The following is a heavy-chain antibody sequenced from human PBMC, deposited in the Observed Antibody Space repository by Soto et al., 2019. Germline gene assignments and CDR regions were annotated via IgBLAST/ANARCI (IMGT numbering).Heavy chain of an antibody. CDR1: GYTFTSYG. D-gene: IGHD3-16*02. CDR3: ARDLDYVWGSYRHTLYY. CDR2: ISAYNGNT. Sequence: QVQLVQSGVEVKKPGASVKVSCKASGYTFTSYGISWVRQAPGQGLEWMGWISAYNGNTIYAQKLQGRVTMTTDTSTTTAYMELRSLRSDDTAVYYCARDLDYVWGSYRHTLYYWGQGTLVTVSS. V-gene: IGHV1-18*01. J-gene: IGHJ4*02.